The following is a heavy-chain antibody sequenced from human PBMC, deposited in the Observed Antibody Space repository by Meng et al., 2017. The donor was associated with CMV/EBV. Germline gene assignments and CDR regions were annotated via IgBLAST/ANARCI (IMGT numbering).Heavy chain of an antibody. CDR3: AHKGRRMAAAGINWFDP. D-gene: IGHD6-13*01. CDR2: IYWDDDK. Sequence: IPLKEPVPTLVKPTQTLPLTCPLSGFSLRTSGVGVGWIRQPPGKALEWLALIYWDDDKRYSPSLKSRLTITKDTYKNQVVLTMTNMDPVDTATYYCAHKGRRMAAAGINWFDPWGQGTLVTVSS. J-gene: IGHJ5*02. V-gene: IGHV2-5*02. CDR1: GFSLRTSGVG.